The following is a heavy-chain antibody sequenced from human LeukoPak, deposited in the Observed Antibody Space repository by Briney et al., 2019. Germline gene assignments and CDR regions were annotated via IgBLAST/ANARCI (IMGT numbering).Heavy chain of an antibody. J-gene: IGHJ5*02. D-gene: IGHD2-2*01. CDR3: ARDALVVVVPAANNWFDP. V-gene: IGHV1-18*01. Sequence: GASVTVSCKASGYTFTSYGISWVRQAPGQGLEWMGWISAYNGNTNYAQKLQGRVTMTTDTSTSTAYMELRRLRSDDTAVYYCARDALVVVVPAANNWFDPWGQGTLVTVSS. CDR1: GYTFTSYG. CDR2: ISAYNGNT.